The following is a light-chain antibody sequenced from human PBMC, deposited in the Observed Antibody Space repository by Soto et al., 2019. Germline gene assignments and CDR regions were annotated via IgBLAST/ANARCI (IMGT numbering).Light chain of an antibody. V-gene: IGKV3-20*01. Sequence: ELVLTQSPGTLSLSPGERATLSCRASQSVSSTYLAWYQQKPGQAPRLLIYGASSRATGIPDRXXXSXSGXXXXXXXXXXXPEXFAXYYCQQYGSXAWTFGQGTKVEIK. J-gene: IGKJ1*01. CDR3: QQYGSXAWT. CDR2: GAS. CDR1: QSVSSTY.